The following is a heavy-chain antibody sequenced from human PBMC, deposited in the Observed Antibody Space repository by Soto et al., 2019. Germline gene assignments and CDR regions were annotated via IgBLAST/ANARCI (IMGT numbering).Heavy chain of an antibody. Sequence: SLRLSCAASRFTFSSYGVHGVLQTPFNWLECVAVIWYDGSNKYYADSVKGRFTISRDNSKNTLYLQMNSLRAEDTAVYYCARDIVEMARMVTFLFDYWGQGTLVTVSS. CDR1: RFTFSSYG. V-gene: IGHV3-33*01. D-gene: IGHD3-22*01. CDR3: ARDIVEMARMVTFLFDY. J-gene: IGHJ4*02. CDR2: IWYDGSNK.